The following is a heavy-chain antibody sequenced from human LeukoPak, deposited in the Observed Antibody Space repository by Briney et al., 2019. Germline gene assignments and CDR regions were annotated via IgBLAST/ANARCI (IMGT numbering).Heavy chain of an antibody. V-gene: IGHV4-30-4*01. D-gene: IGHD2-2*01. CDR2: IYYSGST. Sequence: SETLSLTCTVSGGSISSGDYYWSWIRQPPGKGLEWIGYIYYSGSTYYNPSLKSRVTISVDTSKTQFSLKLSSVTAADTAVYYCARMNIVVVPAATFDYWGQGTLVTVSS. CDR3: ARMNIVVVPAATFDY. CDR1: GGSISSGDYY. J-gene: IGHJ4*02.